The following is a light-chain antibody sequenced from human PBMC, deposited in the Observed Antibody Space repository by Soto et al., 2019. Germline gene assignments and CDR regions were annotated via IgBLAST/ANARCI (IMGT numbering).Light chain of an antibody. CDR3: QQHNNWQWT. Sequence: EIVMTQSPATLSVSPGERATLSCRASQSISSNLAWYQQRPGQAPRLLIYAASTRATGIPGRFSGSGSGTEFTLTISSLQSEDFAVYYCQQHNNWQWTFGQGTRVEIK. J-gene: IGKJ1*01. V-gene: IGKV3-15*01. CDR2: AAS. CDR1: QSISSN.